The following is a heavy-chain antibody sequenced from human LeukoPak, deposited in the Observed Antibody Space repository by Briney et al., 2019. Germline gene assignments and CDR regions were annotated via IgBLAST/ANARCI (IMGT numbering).Heavy chain of an antibody. D-gene: IGHD3-22*01. Sequence: SETLSLTCTVSGGSISSGSYYWSWIRQPAGKGLEWLGRIYTSGSTNYHPSLKSGVTISVDTSKTQFSLKLRSVTAAATAVYYCARVRSVPRYDSSGYQLGYFDYWGQGTLVTVSS. J-gene: IGHJ4*02. CDR2: IYTSGST. CDR3: ARVRSVPRYDSSGYQLGYFDY. CDR1: GGSISSGSYY. V-gene: IGHV4-61*02.